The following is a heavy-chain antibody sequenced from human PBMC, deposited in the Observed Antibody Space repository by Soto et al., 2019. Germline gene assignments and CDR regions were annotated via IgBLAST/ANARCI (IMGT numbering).Heavy chain of an antibody. Sequence: GGSLRLSCAASGFTFSSYAMGWVRQAPGKGLEWVSGIRGSGGSTYYADSVKGRFTISRDNSKNTLYLQMNNLRAEDTAVYYCAKDEGDYYSNYPDYWGQGTLVTVSS. V-gene: IGHV3-23*01. CDR3: AKDEGDYYSNYPDY. J-gene: IGHJ4*02. D-gene: IGHD4-4*01. CDR2: IRGSGGST. CDR1: GFTFSSYA.